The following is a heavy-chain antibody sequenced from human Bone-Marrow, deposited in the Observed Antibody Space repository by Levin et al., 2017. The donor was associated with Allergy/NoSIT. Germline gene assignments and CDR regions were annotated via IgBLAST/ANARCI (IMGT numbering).Heavy chain of an antibody. J-gene: IGHJ4*02. CDR3: ARGYSSY. V-gene: IGHV3-48*01. CDR2: ISSTAKTI. D-gene: IGHD5-18*01. Sequence: GGSLRLSCAASGFTFTDYSMNWLRQAPGKGLEWISWISSTAKTIHYADSVRGRFTISRDNAKSSLYLQMNSLRAEDTALYYCARGYSSYWGQGILVTVSS. CDR1: GFTFTDYS.